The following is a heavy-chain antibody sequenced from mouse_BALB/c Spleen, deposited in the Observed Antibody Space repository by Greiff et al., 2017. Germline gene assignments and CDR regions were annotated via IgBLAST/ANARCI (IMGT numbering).Heavy chain of an antibody. Sequence: VQLQESGPGLVAPSQSLSITCTVSGFSLTGYGVNWVRQPPGKGLEWLGMIWGDGSTDYNSALKSRLSISKDNSKSQVFLKMNSLQTDDTARYYCASDGGKNGYDGLFAYWGQGTLVTVSA. V-gene: IGHV2-6-7*01. J-gene: IGHJ3*01. CDR2: IWGDGST. D-gene: IGHD2-2*01. CDR3: ASDGGKNGYDGLFAY. CDR1: GFSLTGYG.